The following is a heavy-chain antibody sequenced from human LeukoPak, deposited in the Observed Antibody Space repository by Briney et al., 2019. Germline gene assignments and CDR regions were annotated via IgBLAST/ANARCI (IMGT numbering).Heavy chain of an antibody. CDR1: GGTFSSYA. CDR2: IIPILGIA. D-gene: IGHD2-2*01. Sequence: SVKVSCKASGGTFSSYAISWVRQAPGQGLEWMGRIIPILGIANYAQKFQGRVTITADKSTSTAYMELSSQRSEDAAVYYCAIGLGYCSSTSCPADFDYWGQGTLVTVSS. CDR3: AIGLGYCSSTSCPADFDY. J-gene: IGHJ4*02. V-gene: IGHV1-69*04.